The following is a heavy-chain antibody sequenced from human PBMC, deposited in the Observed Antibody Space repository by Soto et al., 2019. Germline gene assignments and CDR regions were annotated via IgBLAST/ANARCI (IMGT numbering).Heavy chain of an antibody. Sequence: ASVKVSCKASGYTFTAYSMHWVRQAPGRGLEWVGWFNPNSGDTIYAQKFQGRVTLTRDTSIGTAYMELYSLTSDDTAVYYCAREASAVISLDYWGQGTLVTVSS. CDR1: GYTFTAYS. D-gene: IGHD6-19*01. V-gene: IGHV1-2*02. J-gene: IGHJ4*02. CDR2: FNPNSGDT. CDR3: AREASAVISLDY.